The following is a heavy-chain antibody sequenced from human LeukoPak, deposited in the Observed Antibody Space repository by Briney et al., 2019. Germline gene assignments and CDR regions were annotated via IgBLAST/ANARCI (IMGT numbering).Heavy chain of an antibody. Sequence: GGSLRLSCAASGLTFSSFSCNWVRQGPGKGLEWVSSINTVASYIYYADSVKGRFTISRDNAKNSLYLQMNSLRAEDTGVYYCARLRRNSDKSGFYYYYDYWGQGTLVTVSS. CDR2: INTVASYI. CDR1: GLTFSSFS. CDR3: ARLRRNSDKSGFYYYYDY. J-gene: IGHJ4*02. D-gene: IGHD3-22*01. V-gene: IGHV3-21*06.